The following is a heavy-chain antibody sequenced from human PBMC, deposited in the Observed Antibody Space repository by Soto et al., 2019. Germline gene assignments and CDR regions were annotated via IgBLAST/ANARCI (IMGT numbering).Heavy chain of an antibody. J-gene: IGHJ4*02. CDR1: GFTFSSYG. V-gene: IGHV3-33*01. CDR3: ARDGVASSIAAPPLGY. Sequence: QVQLVESGGGVVQPGRSLRLSCAASGFTFSSYGMHWVRQAPGKGLEWVAVIWYDGSNKYYADSVTGRFTISRDNSKNRLSLQMNGLRAEDTAVYYCARDGVASSIAAPPLGYWGQGTLVTVSS. D-gene: IGHD6-6*01. CDR2: IWYDGSNK.